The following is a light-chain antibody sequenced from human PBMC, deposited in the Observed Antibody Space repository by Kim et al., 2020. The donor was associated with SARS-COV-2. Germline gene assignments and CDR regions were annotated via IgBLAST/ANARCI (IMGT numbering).Light chain of an antibody. Sequence: DIQMTQSPSTLSASVGDRVTITCRASQSIGSWLAWFQQEPGKAPKLLIYDGSSLESGVPSRFSGSGFGTEFTLTISSLQPDDFATYHCLQHSVYPYTFGQGTKLEI. J-gene: IGKJ2*01. CDR3: LQHSVYPYT. CDR1: QSIGSW. V-gene: IGKV1-5*01. CDR2: DGS.